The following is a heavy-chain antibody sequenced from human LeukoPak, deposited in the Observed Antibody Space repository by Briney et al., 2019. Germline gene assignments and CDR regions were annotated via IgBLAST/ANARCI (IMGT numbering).Heavy chain of an antibody. Sequence: GGSLRLSCAASGFTFSSYSMNWVRQAPGKGLEWVSSISSSSSYIYYADSVKGRFTISRDNAKNSLYLQMNSLRAEDTAVYYCARAPYCGGACYWGFLDYYGMDVWGQGTTVTVSS. CDR2: ISSSSSYI. CDR3: ARAPYCGGACYWGFLDYYGMDV. V-gene: IGHV3-21*01. CDR1: GFTFSSYS. J-gene: IGHJ6*02. D-gene: IGHD2-21*02.